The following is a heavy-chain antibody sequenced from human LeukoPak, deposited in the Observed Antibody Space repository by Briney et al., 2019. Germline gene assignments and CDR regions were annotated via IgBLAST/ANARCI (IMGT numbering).Heavy chain of an antibody. D-gene: IGHD2-21*01. CDR3: SGDGIILESKDSFDI. V-gene: IGHV1-18*01. CDR1: GYTFTSYG. J-gene: IGHJ3*02. CDR2: ISGYNGNT. Sequence: ASVKVSCKASGYTFTSYGISWVRQAHGQGLEWMGWISGYNGNTNYAQNLQGRVTMTTDTSTSTAYMELRSLRSDDTAVYYCSGDGIILESKDSFDIWGQGTMVTVSS.